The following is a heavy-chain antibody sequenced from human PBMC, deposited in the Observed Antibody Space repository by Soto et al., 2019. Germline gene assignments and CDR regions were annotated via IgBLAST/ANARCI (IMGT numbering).Heavy chain of an antibody. V-gene: IGHV3-33*01. CDR2: IWFDGSQK. D-gene: IGHD3-3*01. CDR3: ARYYKMYEYWIVYYRPRGMAV. Sequence: GGSLRLSCAASEFTFSNHGMHWGRRAPGKGLVGVAVIWFDGSQKYYGDSVKGRFTISRDNSKNTLYLEMNSLRAEDTGVYYCARYYKMYEYWIVYYRPRGMAVWGQGTTAPVS. CDR1: EFTFSNHG. J-gene: IGHJ6*02.